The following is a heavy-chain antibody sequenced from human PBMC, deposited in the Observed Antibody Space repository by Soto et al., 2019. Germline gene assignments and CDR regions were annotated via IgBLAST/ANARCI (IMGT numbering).Heavy chain of an antibody. CDR3: ARGRIRITMVVYYYYGMDV. CDR2: INHSGST. Sequence: SETLSLTCAVSGGSINSINWWSWVRQPPGKGLEWIGEINHSGSTNYNPSLKGRVTISVDTSKNQFSLKLSSVTAADTAVYYCARGRIRITMVVYYYYGMDVWGQGTTVTVSS. J-gene: IGHJ6*02. D-gene: IGHD3-10*01. V-gene: IGHV4-4*02. CDR1: GGSINSINW.